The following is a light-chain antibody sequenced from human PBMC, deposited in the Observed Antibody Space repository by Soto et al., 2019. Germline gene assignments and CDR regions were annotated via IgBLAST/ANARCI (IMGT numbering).Light chain of an antibody. CDR3: QQYGSSPWP. J-gene: IGKJ1*01. CDR1: QSVSRNY. V-gene: IGKV3-20*01. Sequence: EIGLTQSACTLSLSAGAGATLSCRASQSVSRNYLAWYQQKPGQAPRLLIYTASRRATGIPDRFSGSGSGTDFNLTISRLEPEDSAVYYCQQYGSSPWPFGQGTKVDI. CDR2: TAS.